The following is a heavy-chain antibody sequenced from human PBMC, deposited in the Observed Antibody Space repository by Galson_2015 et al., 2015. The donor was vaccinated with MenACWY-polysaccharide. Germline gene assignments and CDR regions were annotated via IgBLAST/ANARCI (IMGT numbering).Heavy chain of an antibody. CDR3: AKYSAGGYLNYRIDS. D-gene: IGHD4-11*01. Sequence: SLRLSCAASGFTLSGYAMSWVRQAPGKGLEWVSSISARGSSTYYADSVKGRLTISRDNSKNTLYLHMNSLRAEDTAVYYCAKYSAGGYLNYRIDSWGQGTLVTVSS. V-gene: IGHV3-23*01. J-gene: IGHJ5*01. CDR1: GFTLSGYA. CDR2: ISARGSST.